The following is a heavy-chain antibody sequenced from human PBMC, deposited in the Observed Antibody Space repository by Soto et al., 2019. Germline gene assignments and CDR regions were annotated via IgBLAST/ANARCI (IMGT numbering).Heavy chain of an antibody. CDR1: GYRFSSYG. D-gene: IGHD5-18*01. J-gene: IGHJ4*02. CDR2: IIPILGIA. CDR3: ARTRDTAMGYFDY. V-gene: IGHV1-69*04. Sequence: SVKVSCKASGYRFSSYGITWVRQAPGQGLEWMGRIIPILGIANYAQKFQGRVTITADKSTSTAYMELSSLRSEDTAVYYCARTRDTAMGYFDYWGQGTLVTVSS.